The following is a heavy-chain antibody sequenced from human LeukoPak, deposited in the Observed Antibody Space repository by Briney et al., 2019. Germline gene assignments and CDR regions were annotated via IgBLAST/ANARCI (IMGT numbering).Heavy chain of an antibody. Sequence: SETLSLTCTVSGGSISSGGYYWSWIRQHPGKGLEWIGYIYYSGSTYYNPSLKSRVTISVDTSKNQFSLKLSSVTAADTAVYYCARHALGYCSGGSCYWFDPWGQGTLVTVSS. CDR1: GGSISSGGYY. CDR2: IYYSGST. J-gene: IGHJ5*02. CDR3: ARHALGYCSGGSCYWFDP. D-gene: IGHD2-15*01. V-gene: IGHV4-31*03.